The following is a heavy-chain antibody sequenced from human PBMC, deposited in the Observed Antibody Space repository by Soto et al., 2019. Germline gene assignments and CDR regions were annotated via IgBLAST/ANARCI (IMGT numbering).Heavy chain of an antibody. Sequence: QVQLVQSGAEVRKPGASVKVSCKASAYTFTSYAITWVRQAPGQGLEWMGWISAYNGNTNYAQKFQGRVTMTADTSTSTGYMELRSLTSDDTAVYYCATVNPYYYFDLWGRGTLVTVSS. V-gene: IGHV1-18*01. D-gene: IGHD4-17*01. CDR2: ISAYNGNT. J-gene: IGHJ2*01. CDR3: ATVNPYYYFDL. CDR1: AYTFTSYA.